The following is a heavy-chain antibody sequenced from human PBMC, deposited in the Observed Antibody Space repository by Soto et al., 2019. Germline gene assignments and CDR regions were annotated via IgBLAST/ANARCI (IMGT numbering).Heavy chain of an antibody. CDR3: ARDSETNGYSYDYFDY. Sequence: PGGSLRLSCAASGFTFRTYAMHWVRQAPGKGLEWVAVISYDGSNTYYADSVKGRFTISRDNSKNTLYLQMNSLRTEDPAVYYYARDSETNGYSYDYFDYWGQGTLVTVSS. J-gene: IGHJ4*02. D-gene: IGHD5-18*01. V-gene: IGHV3-30*04. CDR2: ISYDGSNT. CDR1: GFTFRTYA.